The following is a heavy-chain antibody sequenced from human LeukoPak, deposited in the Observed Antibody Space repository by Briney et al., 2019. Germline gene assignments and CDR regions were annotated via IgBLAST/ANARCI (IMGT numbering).Heavy chain of an antibody. CDR3: ARADVRGGLLKMGY. V-gene: IGHV1-18*01. D-gene: IGHD3-10*01. CDR1: GYTFTSYG. J-gene: IGHJ4*02. CDR2: ISAYNGNT. Sequence: VASVKVSCKASGYTFTSYGISWVRQAPGQGLEWMGWISAYNGNTNYAQKLQGRVTMTTDTSTSTAYMELRSLRSDDTAVYYCARADVRGGLLKMGYWGQGTLVTVSS.